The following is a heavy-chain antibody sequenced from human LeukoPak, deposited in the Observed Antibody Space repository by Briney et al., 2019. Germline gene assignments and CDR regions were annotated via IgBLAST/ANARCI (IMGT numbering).Heavy chain of an antibody. J-gene: IGHJ6*03. CDR1: GFTFSTYW. CDR2: TKEDGGEK. Sequence: GGSLRLSCAASGFTFSTYWMSWVRQAPGKGLEWVANTKEDGGEKYYVDSVKGRFTISRDNAKNSLYLQMNSLRAEDTAVYYCAREGGGSSSSWYDYYYYMDVWGKGTTVTVSS. V-gene: IGHV3-7*01. D-gene: IGHD6-13*01. CDR3: AREGGGSSSSWYDYYYYMDV.